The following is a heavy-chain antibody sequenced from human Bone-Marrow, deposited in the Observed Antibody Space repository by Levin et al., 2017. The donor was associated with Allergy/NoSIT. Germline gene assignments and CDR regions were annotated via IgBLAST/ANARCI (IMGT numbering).Heavy chain of an antibody. D-gene: IGHD3-10*01. J-gene: IGHJ3*02. V-gene: IGHV3-11*01. CDR1: GFIFSDYY. Sequence: GESLKISCGASGFIFSDYYMAWIRQAPGKGLEWISYISTSGSVRNYADSVKGRFSISRDNAKNSLWLQMSSLRADDPAVYYCARSTAGRAFDIWGQGTIVTVSS. CDR3: ARSTAGRAFDI. CDR2: ISTSGSVR.